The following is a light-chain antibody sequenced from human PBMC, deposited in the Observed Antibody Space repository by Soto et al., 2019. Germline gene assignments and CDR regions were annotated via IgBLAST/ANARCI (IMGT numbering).Light chain of an antibody. CDR2: DAS. J-gene: IGKJ1*01. CDR3: QQYNSYSS. CDR1: QSVSGW. Sequence: DIQMTQSPSTVSASVGDRVSITCRASQSVSGWLAWYQQIPGKAPKLLIYDASSLESGVPSRFSGSGSGTEFILTISSLQPDDFATYYCQQYNSYSSFGQGTKVDIK. V-gene: IGKV1-5*01.